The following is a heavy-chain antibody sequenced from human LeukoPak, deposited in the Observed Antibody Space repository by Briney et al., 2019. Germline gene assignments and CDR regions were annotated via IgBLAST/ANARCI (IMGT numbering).Heavy chain of an antibody. CDR2: IYYSGST. J-gene: IGHJ4*02. CDR1: GGSISSGDYS. CDR3: ARDRGDYDSSGYYGYFDY. D-gene: IGHD3-22*01. V-gene: IGHV4-30-4*07. Sequence: SQTLSLTCAVSGGSISSGDYSWSWIRQPPGKGLEWIGYIYYSGSTNYNPSLKSRVTISVDTSKNQFSLKLSSVTAADTAVYYCARDRGDYDSSGYYGYFDYWGQGALVTVSS.